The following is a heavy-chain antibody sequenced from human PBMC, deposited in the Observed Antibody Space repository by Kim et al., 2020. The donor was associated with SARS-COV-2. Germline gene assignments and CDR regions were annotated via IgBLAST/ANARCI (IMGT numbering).Heavy chain of an antibody. Sequence: SETLSLTCTVSGGSVSSGSYYWSWIRQPPGKGLEWIGYIYYSGSTNYNPSLKSRVTISVDTSKNQFSLKLSSVTAADTAVYYCARGPIAASGHYYYYYG. D-gene: IGHD6-13*01. CDR3: ARGPIAASGHYYYYYG. J-gene: IGHJ6*01. CDR1: GGSVSSGSYY. CDR2: IYYSGST. V-gene: IGHV4-61*01.